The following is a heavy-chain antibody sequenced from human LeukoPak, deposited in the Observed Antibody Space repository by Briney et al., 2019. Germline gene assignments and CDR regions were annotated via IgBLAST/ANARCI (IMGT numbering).Heavy chain of an antibody. CDR3: ARGAGYSSSWYYFDY. V-gene: IGHV1-2*02. CDR1: GYTFTGYY. CDR2: INPNSGGT. D-gene: IGHD6-13*01. Sequence: ASVKVSCKASGYTFTGYYMHWVRQAPGQGLEWMGWINPNSGGTNYAQKFQGRVTMSRDTSISTAYMELSRLRSDDTAVYYCARGAGYSSSWYYFDYWGQGTLVTVSS. J-gene: IGHJ4*02.